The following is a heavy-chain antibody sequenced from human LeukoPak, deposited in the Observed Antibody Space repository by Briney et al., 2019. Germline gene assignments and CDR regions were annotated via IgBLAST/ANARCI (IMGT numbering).Heavy chain of an antibody. Sequence: GGSLRLSCAASGFIFTDYYMSWVRQAPGKGLEWVSFIDSGSTSTKYADSVKGRFSISRDNAKNTLYLHMNSLRAEDTAVYYCARGRLSSGWYYDWGQGTLVTVSS. CDR2: IDSGSTST. D-gene: IGHD6-19*01. CDR3: ARGRLSSGWYYD. J-gene: IGHJ4*02. CDR1: GFIFTDYY. V-gene: IGHV3-11*06.